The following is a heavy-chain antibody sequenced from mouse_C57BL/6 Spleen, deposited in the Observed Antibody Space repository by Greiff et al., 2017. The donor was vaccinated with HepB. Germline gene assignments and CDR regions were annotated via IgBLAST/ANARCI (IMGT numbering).Heavy chain of an antibody. Sequence: EVQRVESGGGLVKPGGSLKLSCAASGFTFSDYGMHWVRQAPEKGLEWVAYISSGSSTINYADTVKGRFTISRDNAKNTLFLQMTSLRSEDTAMYYCARATTVVNYWYFDVWGTGTTVTVSS. CDR1: GFTFSDYG. CDR3: ARATTVVNYWYFDV. D-gene: IGHD1-1*01. J-gene: IGHJ1*03. CDR2: ISSGSSTI. V-gene: IGHV5-17*01.